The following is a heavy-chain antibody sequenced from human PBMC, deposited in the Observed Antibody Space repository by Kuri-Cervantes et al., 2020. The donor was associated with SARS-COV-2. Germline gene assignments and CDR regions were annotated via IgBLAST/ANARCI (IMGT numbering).Heavy chain of an antibody. CDR1: GVTFSSYW. J-gene: IGHJ5*02. CDR3: ATTFGGWFDP. V-gene: IGHV3-7*03. D-gene: IGHD1-1*01. Sequence: GESLKSSCAASGVTFSSYWMSWVRQAPGKGLEWVANIKQDGSEKYYVDSVKGRFTISRDNAKNSLYLQMNSLRAEDTAVYYCATTFGGWFDPWGQGTLVTVSS. CDR2: IKQDGSEK.